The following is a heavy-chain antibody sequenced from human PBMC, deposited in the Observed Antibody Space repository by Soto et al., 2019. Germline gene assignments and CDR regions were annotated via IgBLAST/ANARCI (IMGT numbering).Heavy chain of an antibody. CDR2: MNPNSGNT. D-gene: IGHD3-10*01. Sequence: GASVKVSCKASGYTFTSYDINWVRQATGQGLEWMGWMNPNSGNTGYAQKFQGRVTMTRNTSISTAYIELSSLRSEDTAVYYCARGLLLWFGEKSYACDIWGRGTMVAVSS. V-gene: IGHV1-8*01. CDR3: ARGLLLWFGEKSYACDI. CDR1: GYTFTSYD. J-gene: IGHJ3*02.